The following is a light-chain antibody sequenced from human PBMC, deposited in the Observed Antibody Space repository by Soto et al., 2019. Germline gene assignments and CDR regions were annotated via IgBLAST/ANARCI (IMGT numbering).Light chain of an antibody. CDR1: QSVSSSY. Sequence: EIVLTQSPGTLSLSPGERATLSCRASQSVSSSYLAWYQQKRGQAPRLLISDASSRATGIPDRFSGSGSGTDFTLTISRLEPEDFAVYYCQQYANSPRTFGQGTKVELK. CDR3: QQYANSPRT. J-gene: IGKJ1*01. V-gene: IGKV3-20*01. CDR2: DAS.